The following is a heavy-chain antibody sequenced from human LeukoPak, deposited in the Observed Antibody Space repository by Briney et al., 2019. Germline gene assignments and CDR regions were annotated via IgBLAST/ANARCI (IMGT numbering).Heavy chain of an antibody. J-gene: IGHJ4*02. CDR3: ARTYSSGWAFFDY. D-gene: IGHD6-19*01. V-gene: IGHV5-10-1*01. Sequence: PGESLRISCKASGYSFTRYWISWVRQMPGKGLEWMGRIDPSDSYTNYSPSFQGHVTISADKSISTAYLQWRSLKASDTAIYYCARTYSSGWAFFDYWGQGTLVTVSS. CDR2: IDPSDSYT. CDR1: GYSFTRYW.